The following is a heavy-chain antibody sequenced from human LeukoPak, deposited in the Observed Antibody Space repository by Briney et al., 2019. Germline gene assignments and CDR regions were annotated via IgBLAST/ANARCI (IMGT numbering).Heavy chain of an antibody. CDR2: IYWDDDK. J-gene: IGHJ4*02. CDR3: AHSRSARVLYFDY. D-gene: IGHD2-15*01. CDR1: GFSFSNRGVS. Sequence: SGPTLVNATQPLTLTCTFSGFSFSNRGVSVGWICQPPGKTLEWLAIIYWDDDKSYNPSLKSRLTITKDTSKNQVVLTMTNVDPVDTATYFCAHSRSARVLYFDYWGQGTLVTVSS. V-gene: IGHV2-5*02.